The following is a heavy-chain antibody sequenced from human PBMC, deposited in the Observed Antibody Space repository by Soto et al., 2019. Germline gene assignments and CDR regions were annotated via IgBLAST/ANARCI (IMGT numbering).Heavy chain of an antibody. D-gene: IGHD3-3*01. Sequence: QVQLVESGGGVVQPGTSLTLSCAASGFTFSHHLMHWVRQTPGKGLEWMTFISRDGSNAYYADSVKGRFTISRENSRNTLYLEMNSLRVEDTAVYYCARDDDGWSECDLAYWGQGTPVIVSS. CDR3: ARDDDGWSECDLAY. CDR2: ISRDGSNA. CDR1: GFTFSHHL. J-gene: IGHJ4*02. V-gene: IGHV3-30-3*01.